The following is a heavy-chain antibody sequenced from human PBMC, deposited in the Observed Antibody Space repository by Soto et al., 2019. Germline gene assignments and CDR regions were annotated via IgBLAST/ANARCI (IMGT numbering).Heavy chain of an antibody. J-gene: IGHJ6*02. CDR3: AIDVGATRVDV. Sequence: QVQLVQSGAEVKKPGASVKVSCKASGYTFTSYDINWVRQATGQWLEWMGWKNPNSGNTGYAQKFQGRVTMTRNTPISTAYMELSILRSAETAVNDRAIDVGATRVDVWGQGPTVSVSS. D-gene: IGHD1-26*01. CDR1: GYTFTSYD. CDR2: KNPNSGNT. V-gene: IGHV1-8*01.